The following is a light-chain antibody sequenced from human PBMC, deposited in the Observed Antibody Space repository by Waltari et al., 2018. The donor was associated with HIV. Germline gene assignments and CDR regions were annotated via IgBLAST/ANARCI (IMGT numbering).Light chain of an antibody. Sequence: QSVLTQPPSLSGAPGQTVTISCTGTSSNIGADHHVHWYQQLPGTAPKLLIYGNTIRPSGVPDRFSGSKSDTSASLAITGLQADDEADYYCQSYDSSLSAWVFGGGTKLTVL. CDR1: SSNIGADHH. V-gene: IGLV1-40*01. J-gene: IGLJ3*02. CDR3: QSYDSSLSAWV. CDR2: GNT.